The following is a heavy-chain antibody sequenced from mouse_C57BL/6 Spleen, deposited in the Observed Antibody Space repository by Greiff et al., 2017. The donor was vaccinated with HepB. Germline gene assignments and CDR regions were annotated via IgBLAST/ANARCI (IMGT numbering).Heavy chain of an antibody. CDR1: GYTFTDYN. J-gene: IGHJ4*01. Sequence: EVQLQQSGPELVKPGASVKMSCKASGYTFTDYNMHWVKQSHGKSLEWIGYINPNNGGTSYNQKFKGKATLTVNKSSSTAYMQLRSLTSEESAVYDCARLGGGYYAMDYWGQRTSVTVSS. CDR2: INPNNGGT. D-gene: IGHD4-1*01. V-gene: IGHV1-22*01. CDR3: ARLGGGYYAMDY.